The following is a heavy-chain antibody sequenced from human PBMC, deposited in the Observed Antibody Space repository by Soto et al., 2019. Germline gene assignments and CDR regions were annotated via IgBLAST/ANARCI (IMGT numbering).Heavy chain of an antibody. CDR1: GFSFSSYS. CDR3: ARYPGTTRYCDF. Sequence: GGSLRLSCAASGFSFSSYSMNWVRQAPGKGLEWVSSISSSNSYIYYADSVKGRFTISRDNAENSLYLQMNSLSAEDTAVYYCARYPGTTRYCDFWAQGTLVPVSS. J-gene: IGHJ4*02. CDR2: ISSSNSYI. V-gene: IGHV3-21*01. D-gene: IGHD1-1*01.